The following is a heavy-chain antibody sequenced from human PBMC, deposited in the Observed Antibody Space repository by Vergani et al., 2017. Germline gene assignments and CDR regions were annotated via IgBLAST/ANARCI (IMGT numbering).Heavy chain of an antibody. CDR1: GGTFSSYT. J-gene: IGHJ6*02. CDR2: IIPILGIA. D-gene: IGHD6-13*01. V-gene: IGHV1-69*02. CDR3: ARAAAGNCYYYGMDV. Sequence: QVQLVQSGAEVKKPGSSVKVSCKASGGTFSSYTISWVRQAPGQGLEWMGRIIPILGIANYAQKFQGRVTITADKSTSTAYMELSSLRSEDTAVYYCARAAAGNCYYYGMDVWGQGTTVTVSS.